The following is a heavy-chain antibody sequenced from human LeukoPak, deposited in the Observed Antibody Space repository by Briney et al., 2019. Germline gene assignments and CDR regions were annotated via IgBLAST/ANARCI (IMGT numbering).Heavy chain of an antibody. Sequence: PGGSLRLSCAASGFTFSNTWMSWVRQAPGKGLEWVGRIKNRTDGGTTDYAAPVTGRFTISRDDSKNTLYPQMNSLKTEDTAVYYCTTLRPPDYGDSYFDFWGQGILVTVSP. D-gene: IGHD4-17*01. CDR1: GFTFSNTW. CDR2: IKNRTDGGTT. CDR3: TTLRPPDYGDSYFDF. V-gene: IGHV3-15*01. J-gene: IGHJ4*02.